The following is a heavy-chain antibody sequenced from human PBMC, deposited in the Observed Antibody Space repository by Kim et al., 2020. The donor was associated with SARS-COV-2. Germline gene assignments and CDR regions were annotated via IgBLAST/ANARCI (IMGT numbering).Heavy chain of an antibody. J-gene: IGHJ2*01. V-gene: IGHV4-34*01. CDR2: INHSGST. CDR3: ARRAQNTAMVRNWYFDL. D-gene: IGHD5-18*01. Sequence: SETLSLTCAVYGGSFSGYYWSWIRQPPGKGLEWIGEINHSGSTNYNPSLKSRVTISVDTSKNQFSLKLSSVTAADTAVYYCARRAQNTAMVRNWYFDLWGRGTLVTVSS. CDR1: GGSFSGYY.